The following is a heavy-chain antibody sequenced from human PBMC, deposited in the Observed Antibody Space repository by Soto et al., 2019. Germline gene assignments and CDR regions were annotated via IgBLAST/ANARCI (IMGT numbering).Heavy chain of an antibody. CDR2: ISSSSSTI. V-gene: IGHV3-48*01. Sequence: GGSLRLSCAASGFTFSSYSMNWVRQAPGKGLEWVSYISSSSSTIYYADSVKGRFTISRDNAKNSLYLQMNSLRAEDTAVYYCASEPRDPWDYDILTGYLHFDYWGQGTLVTVSS. CDR3: ASEPRDPWDYDILTGYLHFDY. D-gene: IGHD3-9*01. J-gene: IGHJ4*02. CDR1: GFTFSSYS.